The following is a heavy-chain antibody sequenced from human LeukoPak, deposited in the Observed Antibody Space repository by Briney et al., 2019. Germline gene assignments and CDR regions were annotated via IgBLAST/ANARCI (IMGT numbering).Heavy chain of an antibody. CDR1: GFTFSSYW. CDR2: IKQDGSEK. CDR3: ASGESISSTIFDY. Sequence: GGSLRLSCAASGFTFSSYWMSWVRQAPGKGLEWVANIKQDGSEKYYVDSVKGRFTISRDNAKNLLYLQMNSLRAEDTAVYYCASGESISSTIFDYWGQGTLVTVSS. V-gene: IGHV3-7*01. J-gene: IGHJ4*02. D-gene: IGHD2-21*01.